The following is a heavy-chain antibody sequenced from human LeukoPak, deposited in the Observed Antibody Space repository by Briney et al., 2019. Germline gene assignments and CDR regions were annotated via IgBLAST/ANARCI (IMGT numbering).Heavy chain of an antibody. CDR1: GFTFSSYA. D-gene: IGHD5-12*01. Sequence: GRSLRLSCAASGFTFSSYAMHWVRKAPCKGLDLVAVRSYDCSNKYYADLVNGRFAISRDNSKHTLYLQMHRVRAEDTAVYYWARDIYSGYDLEGYYFDYWGQGTLVTVAS. V-gene: IGHV3-30*09. CDR2: RSYDCSNK. J-gene: IGHJ4*02. CDR3: ARDIYSGYDLEGYYFDY.